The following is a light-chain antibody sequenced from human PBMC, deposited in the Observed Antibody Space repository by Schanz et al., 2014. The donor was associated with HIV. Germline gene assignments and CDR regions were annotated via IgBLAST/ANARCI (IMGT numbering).Light chain of an antibody. CDR1: SSDVGGYNY. Sequence: QSALTQPASVSGSPGQSITISCTGTSSDVGGYNYVSWYQQHPGKAPKLMIYDVSNRPSGVPDRFSGSKSGTSASLAITGLQAEDEADYYCQSYDSSLRAVVFGGGTKLTVL. CDR3: QSYDSSLRAVV. CDR2: DVS. J-gene: IGLJ2*01. V-gene: IGLV2-14*01.